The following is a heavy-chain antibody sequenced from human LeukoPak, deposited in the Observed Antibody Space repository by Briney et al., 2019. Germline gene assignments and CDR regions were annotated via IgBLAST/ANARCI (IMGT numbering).Heavy chain of an antibody. CDR2: INPSGGST. CDR3: ARVYERRENNWFDP. D-gene: IGHD5/OR15-5a*01. CDR1: GYTFTSYY. J-gene: IGHJ5*02. Sequence: ASVKVSCKASGYTFTSYYMHWVRQAPGQGLEWMGIINPSGGSTSYAQKLQGRVTMTTDTSTSTAYMELRSLRSDDTAVYYCARVYERRENNWFDPWGQGTLVTVSS. V-gene: IGHV1-46*01.